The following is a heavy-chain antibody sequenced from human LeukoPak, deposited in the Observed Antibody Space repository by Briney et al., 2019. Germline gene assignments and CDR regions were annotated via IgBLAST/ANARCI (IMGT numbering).Heavy chain of an antibody. CDR3: ARESVGATRRFDY. Sequence: PSETLSLTCTVSGGSISSYYWSWIRQPPGKGLEWIGYIYYSGSTNYNPSLKSRVTISVDTSKNQFSLKLSSVTAADTAVYYCARESVGATRRFDYWGQGTLVTVSS. CDR2: IYYSGST. J-gene: IGHJ4*02. D-gene: IGHD1-26*01. CDR1: GGSISSYY. V-gene: IGHV4-59*01.